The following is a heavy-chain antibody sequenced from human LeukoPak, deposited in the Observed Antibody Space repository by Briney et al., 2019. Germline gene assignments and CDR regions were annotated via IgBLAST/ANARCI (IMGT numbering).Heavy chain of an antibody. CDR3: ARVQANWNSGLGVDY. V-gene: IGHV3-53*01. D-gene: IGHD1-7*01. J-gene: IGHJ4*02. CDR1: GFTVSSTY. CDR2: IYSGGST. Sequence: PGGSLRLSCAASGFTVSSTYMSWVRQAPGKGLEWVSVIYSGGSTYYADSVKGRFTISRDNAKNSLYLQMNSLRAEDTAVYYCARVQANWNSGLGVDYWGQGTLVTVSS.